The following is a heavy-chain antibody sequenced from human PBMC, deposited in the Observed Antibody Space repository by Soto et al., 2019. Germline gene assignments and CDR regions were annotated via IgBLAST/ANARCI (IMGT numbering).Heavy chain of an antibody. CDR3: ARTYRGRHYYFDY. V-gene: IGHV4-31*03. J-gene: IGHJ4*02. CDR2: IYYSGST. Sequence: QVQLQESGPGLVKPSQTLSLTCTVSGGSISSGGYYWSWIRQHPGKGLEWIGYIYYSGSTYYNPALKSRVTISVDTSKNQFSLKLSSVTAADTAVYYCARTYRGRHYYFDYWGQGTLVTVSS. D-gene: IGHD1-26*01. CDR1: GGSISSGGYY.